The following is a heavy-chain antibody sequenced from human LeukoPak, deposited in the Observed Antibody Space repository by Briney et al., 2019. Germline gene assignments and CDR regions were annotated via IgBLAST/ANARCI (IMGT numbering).Heavy chain of an antibody. D-gene: IGHD6-19*01. CDR3: AKSYSSGWFGLYFDS. CDR1: GFTFSSYA. CDR2: FSGSGDTT. Sequence: PGGSLRLPCAASGFTFSSYAMNWVRQAPGKGLEWVSTFSGSGDTTYYADSVKGRFAISTDNSKNTLYLQMDSLRAEDTAVYYCAKSYSSGWFGLYFDSWGQGTLVTVSS. J-gene: IGHJ4*02. V-gene: IGHV3-23*01.